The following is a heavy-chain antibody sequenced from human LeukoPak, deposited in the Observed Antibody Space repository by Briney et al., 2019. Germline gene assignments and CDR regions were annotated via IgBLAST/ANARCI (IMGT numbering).Heavy chain of an antibody. CDR3: ARGEMATILDYYYYMDV. J-gene: IGHJ6*03. D-gene: IGHD5-24*01. Sequence: PGGSLRLSCAASGFTFSSYSMNWVRQASGKGLEWVSSISSSSSYIYYADSVKGRFTISRDNAKNSLYLQMNSLRAEDTAVYYCARGEMATILDYYYYMDVWGKGTTVTVSS. CDR1: GFTFSSYS. CDR2: ISSSSSYI. V-gene: IGHV3-21*01.